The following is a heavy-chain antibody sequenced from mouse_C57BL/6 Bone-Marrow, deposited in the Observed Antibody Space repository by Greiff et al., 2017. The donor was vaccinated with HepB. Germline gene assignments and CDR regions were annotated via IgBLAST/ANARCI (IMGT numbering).Heavy chain of an antibody. CDR3: AMIYYDDDGAIDY. V-gene: IGHV1-85*01. J-gene: IGHJ4*01. Sequence: VQLQESGPELVKPGASVKLSCKASGYTFPSYDINWVKQRPGQGLEWIGRIYPRDGSTKYNEKFKGKATLTVDTSSSTAYMELHSLTYEDSAVYFCAMIYYDDDGAIDYWGHGASVTVSS. CDR2: IYPRDGST. D-gene: IGHD2-4*01. CDR1: GYTFPSYD.